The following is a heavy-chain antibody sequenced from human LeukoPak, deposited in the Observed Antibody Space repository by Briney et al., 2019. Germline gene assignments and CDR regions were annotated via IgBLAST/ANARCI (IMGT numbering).Heavy chain of an antibody. CDR2: ISSSGSTI. CDR3: AREGAGIMVRGVILDY. CDR1: GFTFSSYN. J-gene: IGHJ4*02. D-gene: IGHD3-10*01. V-gene: IGHV3-48*04. Sequence: GGSLRLSCAASGFTFSSYNMNWVRQAPGKGLEWLSYISSSGSTIYYADSVKGRFTVSRDNAKNSLYLQMNSLGAEDMALYYCAREGAGIMVRGVILDYWGQGALVTVSS.